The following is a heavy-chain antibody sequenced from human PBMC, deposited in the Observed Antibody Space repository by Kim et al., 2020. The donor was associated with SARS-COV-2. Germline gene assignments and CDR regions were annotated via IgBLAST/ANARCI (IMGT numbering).Heavy chain of an antibody. D-gene: IGHD2-2*01. CDR2: INHSGST. Sequence: SETLSLTCAVYGGSFSGYYWSWIRQPPGKGLEWIGEINHSGSTNYNPSLKSRVTISVDTSKNQFSLKLSSVTAAATAVYYCAGGRSRNVGGLGYCSSTSCYAKPRFDYWGQGTLVTVSS. CDR1: GGSFSGYY. J-gene: IGHJ4*02. V-gene: IGHV4-34*01. CDR3: AGGRSRNVGGLGYCSSTSCYAKPRFDY.